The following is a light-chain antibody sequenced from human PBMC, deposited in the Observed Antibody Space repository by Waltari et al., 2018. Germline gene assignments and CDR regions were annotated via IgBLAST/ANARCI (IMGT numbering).Light chain of an antibody. V-gene: IGKV1-5*03. CDR2: RAS. Sequence: DILVTQSPDSLAVSLGERATINCKPRQSISYWLAWYQQKPGKAPKLLIYRASNLESGVPSRFSGSVSGTEFTLTISSLQPDDFATYYCQQYNSYSHTFGQGTKLEMK. CDR3: QQYNSYSHT. J-gene: IGKJ2*01. CDR1: QSISYW.